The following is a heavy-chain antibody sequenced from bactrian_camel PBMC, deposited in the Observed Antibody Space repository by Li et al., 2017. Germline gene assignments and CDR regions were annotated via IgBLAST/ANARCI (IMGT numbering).Heavy chain of an antibody. D-gene: IGHD6*01. CDR3: AEGRGSRGEHCYSLNY. V-gene: IGHV3S6*01. Sequence: HVQLVESGGSSVQAGGSVRLSCTLSGSSARWMGWFREAPGKEREGVAGNCSEGSAPDYADSVKGRFTISQDSARNTVYLQMNNLQPEDTATYYCAEGRGSRGEHCYSLNYWGQGTQVTVS. CDR2: NCSEGSAP. J-gene: IGHJ4*01. CDR1: GSSARW.